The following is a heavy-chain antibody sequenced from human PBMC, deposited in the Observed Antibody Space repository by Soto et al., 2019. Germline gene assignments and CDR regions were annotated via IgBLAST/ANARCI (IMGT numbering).Heavy chain of an antibody. D-gene: IGHD2-2*01. V-gene: IGHV3-49*03. Sequence: PGGSLRLSCAASGFTFGDYAMNWFRQAPGEGLEWLGFIRSKAYGGATDYAASVKGRFTISRDDSKGIAYLQMNSLKTEDTAVYYCSRDRRDAAPYFYYGMDVWGQGTTVTVSS. CDR3: SRDRRDAAPYFYYGMDV. J-gene: IGHJ6*02. CDR1: GFTFGDYA. CDR2: IRSKAYGGAT.